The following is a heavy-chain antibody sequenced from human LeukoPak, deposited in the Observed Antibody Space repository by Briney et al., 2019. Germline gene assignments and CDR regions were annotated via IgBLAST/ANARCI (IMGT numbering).Heavy chain of an antibody. CDR3: ARHGSRALSGYFDY. CDR2: ISYSGNT. V-gene: IGHV4-59*08. J-gene: IGHJ4*02. Sequence: SETLSLTCTVSGDSISSYYWSWIRQSPGKGLEWIGYISYSGNTYYNPSLTSRVTISLDTSKNQFSLRLSSVTAADTAVYYCARHGSRALSGYFDYWGQGTLVTVSS. D-gene: IGHD6-19*01. CDR1: GDSISSYY.